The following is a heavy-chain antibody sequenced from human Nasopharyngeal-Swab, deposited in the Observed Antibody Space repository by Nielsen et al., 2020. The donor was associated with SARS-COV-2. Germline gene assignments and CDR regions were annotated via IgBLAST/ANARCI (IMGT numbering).Heavy chain of an antibody. Sequence: GGSLRLSCKGSGYSFTSYWIGWVRQMHGKGLEWMGIIYPGDSDTRYSPSFQGQVTISADKSISTAYLQWSSLKASDTAMYYCAAVYSSSWYGYWGQGTLVTVSS. CDR3: AAVYSSSWYGY. CDR1: GYSFTSYW. D-gene: IGHD6-13*01. V-gene: IGHV5-51*01. J-gene: IGHJ4*02. CDR2: IYPGDSDT.